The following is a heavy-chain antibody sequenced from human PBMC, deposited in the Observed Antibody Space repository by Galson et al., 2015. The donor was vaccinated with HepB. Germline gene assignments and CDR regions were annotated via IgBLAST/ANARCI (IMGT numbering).Heavy chain of an antibody. CDR2: ISGSGGST. J-gene: IGHJ3*02. CDR3: AQQWLVLGAFDI. V-gene: IGHV3-23*01. Sequence: SLRLSCAASGFTFSSYAMSWVRQAPGKGLEWVSAISGSGGSTYYADFVKGRFTISRDNSKNTLYLQMNSLRAEDTAVYYCAQQWLVLGAFDIWGQGTMATVSS. D-gene: IGHD6-19*01. CDR1: GFTFSSYA.